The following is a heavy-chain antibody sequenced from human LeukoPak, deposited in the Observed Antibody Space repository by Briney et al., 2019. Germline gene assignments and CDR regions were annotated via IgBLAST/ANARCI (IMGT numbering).Heavy chain of an antibody. CDR3: TAGTGRSDFDY. CDR1: GITFNNAW. J-gene: IGHJ4*02. Sequence: KTGGSLRLSCRTSGITFNNAWMSWVRRAPGKGLEWVGRIKFKIDGETTDYAAPVKGRFTVSSDDSKDTLYLQMNSLKTEDTAVYYCTAGTGRSDFDYWGQGTLVTVSS. V-gene: IGHV3-15*01. D-gene: IGHD1-1*01. CDR2: IKFKIDGETT.